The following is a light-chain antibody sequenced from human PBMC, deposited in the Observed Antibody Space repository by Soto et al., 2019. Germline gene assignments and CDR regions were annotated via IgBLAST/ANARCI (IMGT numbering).Light chain of an antibody. CDR2: DVD. CDR1: ASDVSAYHS. CDR3: CSYTSTSIAVV. J-gene: IGLJ2*01. Sequence: QSALAQPASVSGSPGQSITISCTGSASDVSAYHSVSWYQQHPGKAPKLMIYDVDNRPSGVSIRFSGSKSGNTASLTISGLQTEYEADYYCCSYTSTSIAVVFGGGTKVTVL. V-gene: IGLV2-14*03.